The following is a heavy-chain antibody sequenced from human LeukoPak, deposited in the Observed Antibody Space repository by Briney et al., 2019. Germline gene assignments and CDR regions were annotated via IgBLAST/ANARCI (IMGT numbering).Heavy chain of an antibody. CDR3: SRSGPGSCSGGSCYSNY. CDR2: ISAYNGNT. V-gene: IGHV1-18*01. J-gene: IGHJ4*02. CDR1: GYTFTNFG. Sequence: ASVKVSCKASGYTFTNFGISWVRQAPGRGLEWMGWISAYNGNTNYAQKLQGRITMTTDTSTNTAYMELRSLRSDDTAVYYCSRSGPGSCSGGSCYSNYWGQGTLVTVSS. D-gene: IGHD2-15*01.